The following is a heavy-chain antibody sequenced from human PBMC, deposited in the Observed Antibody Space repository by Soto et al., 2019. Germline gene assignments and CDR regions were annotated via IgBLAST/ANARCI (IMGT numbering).Heavy chain of an antibody. CDR1: GASISSGSYF. Sequence: QVQLQESGPGLVKPSQTLSVTCTVSGASISSGSYFWSWIRQHPGKGLEWTGYTHYSGSTFYNPSLKSRLTISADTSKNQVSLTLKSVTAADTAVYFCAGVDTSMVNYFDHWGQGILVGVSS. V-gene: IGHV4-31*03. J-gene: IGHJ4*02. D-gene: IGHD5-18*01. CDR2: THYSGST. CDR3: AGVDTSMVNYFDH.